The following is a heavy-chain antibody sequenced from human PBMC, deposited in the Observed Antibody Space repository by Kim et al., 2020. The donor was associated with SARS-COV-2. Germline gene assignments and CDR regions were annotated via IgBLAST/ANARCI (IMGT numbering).Heavy chain of an antibody. V-gene: IGHV1-69*04. CDR3: ARYRDGYNYDSLDY. CDR1: GGTFSSYA. CDR2: IIPILGIA. J-gene: IGHJ4*02. Sequence: SVKVSCKASGGTFSSYAISWVRQAPGQGLEWMGRIIPILGIANYAQKFQGRVTITADKSTSTAYMELSSLRSEDTAVYYCARYRDGYNYDSLDYWGQGTLVTVSS. D-gene: IGHD5-12*01.